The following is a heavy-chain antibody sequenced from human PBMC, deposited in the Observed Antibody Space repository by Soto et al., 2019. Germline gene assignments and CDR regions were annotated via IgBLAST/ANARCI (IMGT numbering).Heavy chain of an antibody. D-gene: IGHD3-10*01. V-gene: IGHV4-31*03. Sequence: QVQLQESGPGLVKPSQTLSLTCTVSGGSISSGGYYWSWIRQHPGKGLEWIGYIYYSGSTYYNPSLKSRVTKSVDTSKNQFSLKLSSVTAADTAVYYCAREMVRGVINWFDPWGQGTLVTVSS. J-gene: IGHJ5*02. CDR2: IYYSGST. CDR3: AREMVRGVINWFDP. CDR1: GGSISSGGYY.